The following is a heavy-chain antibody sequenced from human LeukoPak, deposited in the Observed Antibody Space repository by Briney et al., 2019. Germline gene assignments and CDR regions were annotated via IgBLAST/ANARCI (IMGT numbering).Heavy chain of an antibody. V-gene: IGHV3-53*01. CDR3: ARAHNSHYYYDSSGYYV. CDR1: GFTFSDYY. CDR2: IYSGGST. D-gene: IGHD3-22*01. Sequence: PGGSLRLSCAVSGFTFSDYYMTWVRQAPGKGLEWVSVIYSGGSTYYADSVKGRFTISRDNSKNTLYLQMNSLRAEDTAVYYCARAHNSHYYYDSSGYYVWGQGTLVTVSS. J-gene: IGHJ4*02.